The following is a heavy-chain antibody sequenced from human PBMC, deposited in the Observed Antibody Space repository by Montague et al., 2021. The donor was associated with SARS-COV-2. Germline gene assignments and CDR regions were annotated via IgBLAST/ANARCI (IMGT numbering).Heavy chain of an antibody. CDR3: ARVGYGSGSYWAFDI. CDR1: GFTFSSYA. J-gene: IGHJ3*02. V-gene: IGHV3-30-3*01. D-gene: IGHD3-10*01. Sequence: SLRLSCAASGFTFSSYAMHWVRQAPGKGLEWVAVISYDGSNKFYADSVKGRFTTSRDNSKNTLYLQMNSLRADDTAVYYCARVGYGSGSYWAFDIWGQGTMVTVSS. CDR2: ISYDGSNK.